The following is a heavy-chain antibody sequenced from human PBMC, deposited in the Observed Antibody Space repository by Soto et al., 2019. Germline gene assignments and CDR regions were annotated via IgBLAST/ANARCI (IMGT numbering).Heavy chain of an antibody. CDR3: AKGRGGSGCLTPRVDF. V-gene: IGHV3-23*01. D-gene: IGHD3-10*01. CDR1: GFTFNNYA. J-gene: IGHJ4*02. CDR2: ISGGGDTT. Sequence: EVQLLESGGGLVQPGGSLRLSCAASGFTFNNYAMTWVRQAPGKVLEWVSAISGGGDTTSYADSVKGRFTVSRDGSKNTLYRQMSSLRAEDTALDYWAKGRGGSGCLTPRVDFWGQGTLVTVSS.